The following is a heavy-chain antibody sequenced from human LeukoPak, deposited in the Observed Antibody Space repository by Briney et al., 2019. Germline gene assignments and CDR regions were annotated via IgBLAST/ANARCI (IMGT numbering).Heavy chain of an antibody. Sequence: PSQTLSLTCTVSGGSISSGDYYWSWIRQPPGKGLEWIGYIYYSGSTYYNPSLKSRVTISGDTSKNQFSLKLTSVTAADTAVYYCARGWISSSYFLDSWGQGTLVTVSS. D-gene: IGHD6-6*01. J-gene: IGHJ4*02. CDR2: IYYSGST. V-gene: IGHV4-30-4*01. CDR1: GGSISSGDYY. CDR3: ARGWISSSYFLDS.